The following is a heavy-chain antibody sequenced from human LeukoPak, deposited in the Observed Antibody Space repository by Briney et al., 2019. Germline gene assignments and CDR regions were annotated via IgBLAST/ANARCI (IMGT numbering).Heavy chain of an antibody. CDR2: ISYDGSNK. J-gene: IGHJ3*02. V-gene: IGHV3-30-3*01. Sequence: PGRSLRLSCAASGFTFSSYAMHWVRQAPGKGLEWVAVISYDGSNKYYADSVKGRFTISRDNPKNTLYLQMNSLRAEDTAVYYCARDPATHVDIVATADGPAFDIWGQGTMVTVSS. CDR3: ARDPATHVDIVATADGPAFDI. D-gene: IGHD5-12*01. CDR1: GFTFSSYA.